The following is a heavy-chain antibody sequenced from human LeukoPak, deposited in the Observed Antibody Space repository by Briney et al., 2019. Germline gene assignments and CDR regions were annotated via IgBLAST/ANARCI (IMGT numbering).Heavy chain of an antibody. CDR2: ISAYNGNT. Sequence: ASVKVSCKASGYTFTSYGISWVRQAPGQGLEWMGWISAYNGNTNYAQKLQGRVTMTTDTSTSTAYMGLRSLRSDDTAVYYCARDHAPYDFWSGYYYYYGMDVWGQGTTVTVSS. D-gene: IGHD3-3*01. CDR3: ARDHAPYDFWSGYYYYYGMDV. CDR1: GYTFTSYG. J-gene: IGHJ6*02. V-gene: IGHV1-18*01.